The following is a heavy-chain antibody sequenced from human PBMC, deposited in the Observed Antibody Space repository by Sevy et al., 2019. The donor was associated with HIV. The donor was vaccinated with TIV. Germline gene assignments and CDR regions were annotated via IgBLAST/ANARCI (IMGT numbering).Heavy chain of an antibody. V-gene: IGHV5-51*01. CDR2: IYPGDSDT. CDR1: GYTFINYW. Sequence: GESLKISCKGSGYTFINYWIGWVRQTPGKGLEWMGIIYPGDSDTRYSPSFRGQVTISADKSISTAYLQWGSLKASDTAMYYCARHHGEYSISWFVIWGQGTMVTVSS. D-gene: IGHD6-13*01. CDR3: ARHHGEYSISWFVI. J-gene: IGHJ3*02.